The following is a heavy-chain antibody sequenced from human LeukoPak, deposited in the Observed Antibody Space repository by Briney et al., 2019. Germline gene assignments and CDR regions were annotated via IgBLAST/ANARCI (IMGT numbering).Heavy chain of an antibody. J-gene: IGHJ4*02. CDR1: AYDFAGYH. V-gene: IGHV1-2*06. D-gene: IGHD5-24*01. Sequence: GASVKVSCKVVAYDFAGYHIHWVRHAPGQGPEWMGRLNPNTGHAVYAFKFQGRVTITGDTSSNTAYMEVTRLTSDDTALYYCAKDRDGADRIILWGQGTLVTVSS. CDR3: AKDRDGADRIIL. CDR2: LNPNTGHA.